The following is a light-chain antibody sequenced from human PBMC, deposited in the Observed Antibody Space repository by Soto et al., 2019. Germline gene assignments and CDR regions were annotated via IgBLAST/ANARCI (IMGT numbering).Light chain of an antibody. V-gene: IGLV4-69*01. Sequence: QPVLTQSPSASASLGASVKLTCTLSSGHSSSAIAWHQQQPENGTRYLLNLNNDGSHSKGDGIPDRFSDSSSGAERYLTVSSPQSEDEADYYCQTWGTGPFVFGAGTKLTVL. CDR2: LNNDGSH. J-gene: IGLJ1*01. CDR1: SGHSSSA. CDR3: QTWGTGPFV.